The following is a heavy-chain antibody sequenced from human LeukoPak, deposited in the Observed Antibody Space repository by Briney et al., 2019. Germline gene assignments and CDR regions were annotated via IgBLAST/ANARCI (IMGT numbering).Heavy chain of an antibody. V-gene: IGHV4-4*07. CDR3: ARLADYGGNFIYYYYMDV. J-gene: IGHJ6*03. D-gene: IGHD4-23*01. CDR2: IYTSGST. Sequence: SETLSLTCSVSGGSIRNYYWSWIRQPAGKGLEWIGRIYTSGSTNYNPSLKSRVTISVDTSKNQFSLKLSSVTAADTAVYYCARLADYGGNFIYYYYMDVWGKGTTVTVSS. CDR1: GGSIRNYY.